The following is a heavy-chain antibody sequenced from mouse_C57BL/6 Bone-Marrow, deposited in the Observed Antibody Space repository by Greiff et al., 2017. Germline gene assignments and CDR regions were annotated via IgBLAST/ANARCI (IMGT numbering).Heavy chain of an antibody. Sequence: QVHVKQPGAELVKPGASVKLSCKASGYTFTSYWMQWVKQRPGQGLEWIGEIDPSDSYTNYNQKFKGKATLTVDTSSSTAYMQLSSLTSEDSAVYYCARCYYFDYWGQGTTLTVSS. CDR1: GYTFTSYW. J-gene: IGHJ2*01. V-gene: IGHV1-50*01. CDR2: IDPSDSYT. CDR3: ARCYYFDY.